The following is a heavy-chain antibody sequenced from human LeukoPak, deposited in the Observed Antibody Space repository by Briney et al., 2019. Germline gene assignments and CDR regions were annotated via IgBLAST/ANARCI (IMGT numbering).Heavy chain of an antibody. Sequence: SQTLSLTCTVSGGSISSGSYYWSWIRQPAGKGLEWIGRIYTSGSTNYNPSLKSRVTISVDTSENQFSLKLSSVTAADTAVYYCAREKQQLGYDAFDIWGQGTMVTVSS. CDR2: IYTSGST. CDR1: GGSISSGSYY. D-gene: IGHD6-13*01. J-gene: IGHJ3*02. V-gene: IGHV4-61*02. CDR3: AREKQQLGYDAFDI.